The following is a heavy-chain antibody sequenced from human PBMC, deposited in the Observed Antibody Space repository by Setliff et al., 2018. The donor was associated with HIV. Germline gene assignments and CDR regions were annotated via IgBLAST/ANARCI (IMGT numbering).Heavy chain of an antibody. V-gene: IGHV3-23*01. CDR3: AKASPATITMIVVITLGDFDY. CDR1: GFTFSSYA. D-gene: IGHD3-22*01. Sequence: PGGSLRLSCAASGFTFSSYAMSWVRQAPGKGLEWVSAISGSGGNTYYADSVKGRFTISRDNSKNTLYLQMNSLRAEDTAVYYCAKASPATITMIVVITLGDFDYWGQGTLVTVSS. J-gene: IGHJ4*02. CDR2: ISGSGGNT.